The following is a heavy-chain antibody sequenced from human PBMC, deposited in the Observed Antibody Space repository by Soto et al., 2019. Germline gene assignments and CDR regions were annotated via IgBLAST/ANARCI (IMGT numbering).Heavy chain of an antibody. D-gene: IGHD2-8*02. J-gene: IGHJ3*02. CDR2: IKSKSHGGTT. V-gene: IGHV3-15*01. CDR1: GFTFTNAW. CDR3: ATDECTGGGCDVRNAFDS. Sequence: EVQLVESGGGLVKPGGSLRLSCAASGFTFTNAWMSWVRRAPGKGLEWVGHIKSKSHGGTTDYAAPVKGRFTISRDDSKNTLYLQMDSLKTEDTAVYYCATDECTGGGCDVRNAFDSWGQGAMVTVSS.